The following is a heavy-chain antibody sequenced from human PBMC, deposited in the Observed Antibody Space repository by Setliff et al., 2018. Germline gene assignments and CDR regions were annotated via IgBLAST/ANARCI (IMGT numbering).Heavy chain of an antibody. Sequence: GSLRLSCAASGFAFNNYPMGWVRQAPGKGLEWVSGISDDGGRTYYADSVKGRFTISRDNSKNTLYLQMSSLRAEDTAVYYCAKYVKKFAHFDYWGQGTLVTVSS. CDR1: GFAFNNYP. CDR3: AKYVKKFAHFDY. J-gene: IGHJ4*02. CDR2: ISDDGGRT. D-gene: IGHD3-16*01. V-gene: IGHV3-23*01.